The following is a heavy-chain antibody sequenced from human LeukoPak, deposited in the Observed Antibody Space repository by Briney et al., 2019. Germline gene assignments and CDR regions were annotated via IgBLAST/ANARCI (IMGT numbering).Heavy chain of an antibody. CDR2: IYYSGST. D-gene: IGHD5-18*01. J-gene: IGHJ4*02. Sequence: SGTLSLTCTVSGGSISSYYWSWIRQPPGKGLEWIGYIYYSGSTNYNPSLKSRVTISVDTSKNQFSLKLSSVTAADTAVYYCARASYSYGYALDYWGQGTLVTVSS. V-gene: IGHV4-59*01. CDR3: ARASYSYGYALDY. CDR1: GGSISSYY.